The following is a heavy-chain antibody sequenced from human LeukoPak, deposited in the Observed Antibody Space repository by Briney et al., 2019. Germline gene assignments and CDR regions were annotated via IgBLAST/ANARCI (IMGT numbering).Heavy chain of an antibody. V-gene: IGHV1-2*02. CDR3: ARVRRYCSSTSCLSFDP. CDR1: GYSFTGYY. CDR2: INPNSGDT. J-gene: IGHJ5*02. Sequence: ASVKVSCKASGYSFTGYYMHWVRQAPGQGLEWMGWINPNSGDTKYAQKFQGRVTMTRDTSISTAYMELSRLRSDDTAVYYCARVRRYCSSTSCLSFDPWGQGTLVTVSS. D-gene: IGHD2-2*01.